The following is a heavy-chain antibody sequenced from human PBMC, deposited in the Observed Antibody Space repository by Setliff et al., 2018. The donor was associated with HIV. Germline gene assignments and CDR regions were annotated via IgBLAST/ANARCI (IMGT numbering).Heavy chain of an antibody. D-gene: IGHD4-17*01. J-gene: IGHJ6*04. CDR1: GYTFRDYG. Sequence: ASVKVSCKASGYTFRDYGISWVRQAPRQGLEWVGRISAFNGNINYAQKFQGRVTMTTDTSTGTAYMELRNLRSDDTAVYYCTRTTNGDSSYYLYCFFMDVWGKGTTVTSPQ. CDR3: TRTTNGDSSYYLYCFFMDV. V-gene: IGHV1-18*01. CDR2: ISAFNGNI.